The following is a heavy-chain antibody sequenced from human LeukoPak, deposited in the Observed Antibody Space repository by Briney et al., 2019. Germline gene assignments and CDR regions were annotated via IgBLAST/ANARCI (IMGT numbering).Heavy chain of an antibody. J-gene: IGHJ4*02. D-gene: IGHD2-15*01. V-gene: IGHV1-18*01. Sequence: ASVKVSCKASGYTFTSYYISWVRQAPGQGLEWMGWISAYNGNTIYAQKVKGRVTMTTDTSTSTAYMELRSLKSADTAVYYCARASYCSGGSCYSDYWGQGTLVTVSS. CDR1: GYTFTSYY. CDR3: ARASYCSGGSCYSDY. CDR2: ISAYNGNT.